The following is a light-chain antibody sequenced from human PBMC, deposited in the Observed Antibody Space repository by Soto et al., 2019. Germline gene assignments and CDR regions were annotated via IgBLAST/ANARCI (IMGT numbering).Light chain of an antibody. J-gene: IGKJ3*01. CDR2: DAS. CDR3: QRRSNWPPLFT. Sequence: EIVLTQSPATLSLSPGERATLSCRASQSVSSYLAWYPQKPGQAPRLLIYDASNRATGIPARFSGSGSGPDFPLTISSLAPEDFAVYYCQRRSNWPPLFTFGPGTKVDIK. CDR1: QSVSSY. V-gene: IGKV3-11*01.